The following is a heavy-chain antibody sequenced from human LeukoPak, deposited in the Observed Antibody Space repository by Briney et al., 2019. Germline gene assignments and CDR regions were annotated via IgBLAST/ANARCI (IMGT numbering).Heavy chain of an antibody. J-gene: IGHJ4*02. CDR1: GFTFSSYS. CDR2: ISSSSSTI. CDR3: GTLDLDDY. V-gene: IGHV3-48*01. Sequence: GGSLRLSCAASGFTFSSYSMNWVRQAPGQGLEWVSYISSSSSTIYYADSVKGRFTISRDNAKNSLYLQMNSLRAEDTAVYYCGTLDLDDYWGQGTLVTVSS. D-gene: IGHD3-3*01.